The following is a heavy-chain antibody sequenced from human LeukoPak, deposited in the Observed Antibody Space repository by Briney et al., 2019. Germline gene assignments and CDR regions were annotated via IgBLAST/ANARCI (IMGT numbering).Heavy chain of an antibody. CDR3: ARDGGDYTPPYYYYGMDV. D-gene: IGHD4-11*01. J-gene: IGHJ6*02. Sequence: SETLSLTCTVSGGSISSYYWSWIRQPPGKGLEWIGYIYYSGSTNYNPSLKSRVTISVDTSKNQFSLKLSSVTAADTAVYYCARDGGDYTPPYYYYGMDVWGQGTTVTVSS. CDR2: IYYSGST. V-gene: IGHV4-59*01. CDR1: GGSISSYY.